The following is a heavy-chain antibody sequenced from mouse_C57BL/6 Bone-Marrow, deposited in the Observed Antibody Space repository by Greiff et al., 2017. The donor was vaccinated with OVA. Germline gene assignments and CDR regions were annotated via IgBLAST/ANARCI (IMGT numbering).Heavy chain of an antibody. CDR1: GYTFTSYW. V-gene: IGHV1-7*01. CDR2: INPSSGYT. Sequence: QVQLKQSGAELAKPGASVKLSCKASGYTFTSYWMHWVKQRPGQGLEWIGYINPSSGYTKYNQKFKDKATLTADKSSSTAYMQLISLTYEDSAVYYCARSISRRYFDYWGQGTTLTVSS. CDR3: ARSISRRYFDY. J-gene: IGHJ2*01.